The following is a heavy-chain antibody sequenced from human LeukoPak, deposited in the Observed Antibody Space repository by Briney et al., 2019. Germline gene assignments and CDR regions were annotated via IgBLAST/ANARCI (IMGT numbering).Heavy chain of an antibody. CDR1: GFTFSSYS. CDR3: ASSPGDGSDY. D-gene: IGHD3-10*01. J-gene: IGHJ4*02. Sequence: GGSLRLSCADSGFTFSSYSMNWVRQAPGKGLEWVSYISSSSSTIYYADSVKGRFTISRDNAKNSLHLQMSSLRAEDTAVYYCASSPGDGSDYWGQGTLVTVSS. V-gene: IGHV3-48*01. CDR2: ISSSSSTI.